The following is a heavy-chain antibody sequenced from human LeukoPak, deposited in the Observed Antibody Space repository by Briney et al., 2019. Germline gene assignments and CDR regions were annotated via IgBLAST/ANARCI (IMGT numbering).Heavy chain of an antibody. Sequence: SETLSLTCAVYGGSFSGYYWSWIRQPPGKGLEWIGEINHSGSTNYNPSLKSRVTISVDTSKNQFSLKLSSVTAADTAVYYCARGVSYYDSSGYYNKYFQHWGQGTLVTVSS. CDR2: INHSGST. D-gene: IGHD3-22*01. J-gene: IGHJ1*01. V-gene: IGHV4-34*01. CDR3: ARGVSYYDSSGYYNKYFQH. CDR1: GGSFSGYY.